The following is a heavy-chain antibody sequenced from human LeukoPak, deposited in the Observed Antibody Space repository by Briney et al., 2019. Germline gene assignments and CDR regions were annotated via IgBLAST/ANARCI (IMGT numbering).Heavy chain of an antibody. Sequence: GASVKVSCKASGYTFSNYYMRWVRQAPGQGLEWMGIINPSGGGTSYAQKFQGRVAMTRDTSSTTVYMELSSLRSEDTAVYYCAREIGPRQLHLWGSAFDYWGQGTLVTVSS. J-gene: IGHJ4*02. CDR3: AREIGPRQLHLWGSAFDY. CDR2: INPSGGGT. CDR1: GYTFSNYY. D-gene: IGHD5-18*01. V-gene: IGHV1-46*01.